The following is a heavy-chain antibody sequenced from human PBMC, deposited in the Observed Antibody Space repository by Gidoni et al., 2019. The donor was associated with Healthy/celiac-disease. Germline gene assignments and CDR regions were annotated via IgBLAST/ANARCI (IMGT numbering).Heavy chain of an antibody. D-gene: IGHD2-15*01. J-gene: IGHJ5*02. CDR2: IYTSGST. Sequence: QVQLQESGPGLVKPSQTLSLTCNVSGGSISSGSYYWSWIRQPAGKGLEWIGRIYTSGSTNYNPSLKSRVTISVDTSKNQFSLKLSSVTAADTAVYYCAREGRSKPDWFDPWGQGTLVTVSS. V-gene: IGHV4-61*02. CDR1: GGSISSGSYY. CDR3: AREGRSKPDWFDP.